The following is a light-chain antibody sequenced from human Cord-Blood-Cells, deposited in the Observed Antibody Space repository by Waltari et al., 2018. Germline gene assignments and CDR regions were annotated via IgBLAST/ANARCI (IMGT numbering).Light chain of an antibody. CDR3: QQRSNWPWT. Sequence: EIALTQSPATLSLSPGERATISCRASQSVSSYLAWYHQKPGQAPRLLIYDASNRATGIPARFSGSGSGTDFTLTISSLEPEDFAVYYCQQRSNWPWTFGQGTKVEIK. CDR2: DAS. CDR1: QSVSSY. J-gene: IGKJ1*01. V-gene: IGKV3-11*01.